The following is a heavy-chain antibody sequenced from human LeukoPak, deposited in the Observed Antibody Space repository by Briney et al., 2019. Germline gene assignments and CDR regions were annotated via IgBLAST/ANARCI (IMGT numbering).Heavy chain of an antibody. CDR2: ITDSGGDT. V-gene: IGHV3-23*01. Sequence: PGGSLRLSCTASEFPFRVYAMGWVRQAPGEGLEWVSGITDSGGDTYHADSVKGRLTISRDNSKNTLYLQMNGLRVEDTAVYYCAKSRSGGGSCYNYWGQGTLVTVSS. CDR1: EFPFRVYA. CDR3: AKSRSGGGSCYNY. D-gene: IGHD2-15*01. J-gene: IGHJ4*02.